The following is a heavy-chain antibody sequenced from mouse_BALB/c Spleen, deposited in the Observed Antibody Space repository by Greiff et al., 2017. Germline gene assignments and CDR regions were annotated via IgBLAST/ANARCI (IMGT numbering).Heavy chain of an antibody. CDR3: ARDSARYGNYGWFAY. CDR1: GFTFSDYG. Sequence: EVQLVESGGGLVQPGGSRKLSCAASGFTFSDYGMAWVRQAPGKGPEWVAFISNLAYSIYYADTVTGRFTISRENAKNTLYLEMSSLRSEDTAMYYCARDSARYGNYGWFAYWGQGTLVTVSA. V-gene: IGHV5-15*02. J-gene: IGHJ3*01. D-gene: IGHD2-10*02. CDR2: ISNLAYSI.